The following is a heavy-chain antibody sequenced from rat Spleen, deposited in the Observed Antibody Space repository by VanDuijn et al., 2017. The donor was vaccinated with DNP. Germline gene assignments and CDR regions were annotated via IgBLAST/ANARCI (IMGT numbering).Heavy chain of an antibody. D-gene: IGHD4-3*01. V-gene: IGHV5-22*01. CDR2: IGSDGYAP. CDR3: IRWNSGHFDY. Sequence: EVQLVESGGALVQPGRSLKLSCAASGFTFSAYYMAWVRQAPAKGLEWVAYIGSDGYAPYYGDSGKGRFAISRDNAKSTLYLQMNSLRSEDMATYYCIRWNSGHFDYWGQGVMVTVSS. J-gene: IGHJ2*01. CDR1: GFTFSAYY.